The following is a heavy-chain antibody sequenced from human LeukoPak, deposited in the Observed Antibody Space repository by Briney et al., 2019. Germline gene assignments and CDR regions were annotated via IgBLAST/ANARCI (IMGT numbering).Heavy chain of an antibody. CDR1: GYTFTSYG. Sequence: ASVKVSCKASGYTFTSYGISWVRQAPGQGLEWMGLINPTGGSTAYAQKFQGRVTMTRDMSTSTDYMELSSLRSEDTAIYYCARDNSVGDNAWWFDPWGQGTLVTVSS. CDR3: ARDNSVGDNAWWFDP. CDR2: INPTGGST. D-gene: IGHD1-26*01. J-gene: IGHJ5*02. V-gene: IGHV1-46*01.